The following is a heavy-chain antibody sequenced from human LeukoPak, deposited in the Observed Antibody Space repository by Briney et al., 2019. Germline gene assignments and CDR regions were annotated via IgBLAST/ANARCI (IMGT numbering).Heavy chain of an antibody. CDR2: IYHSGST. J-gene: IGHJ6*03. CDR3: ARDLDYGDYAYYYYYYMDV. CDR1: GYSISSGYY. V-gene: IGHV4-38-2*02. Sequence: SEALSLTCTVSGYSISSGYYWGWIRQPPGKGLEWIGSIYHSGSTYYNPSLKSRVTISVDTSKNQFSLKLSSVTAADTAVYYCARDLDYGDYAYYYYYYMDVWGKGTTVTVSS. D-gene: IGHD4-17*01.